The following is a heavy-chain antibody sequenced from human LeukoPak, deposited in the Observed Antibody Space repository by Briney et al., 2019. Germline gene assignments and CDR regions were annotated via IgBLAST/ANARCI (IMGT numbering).Heavy chain of an antibody. D-gene: IGHD3-22*01. CDR3: AAEAVVITTLADAFDI. Sequence: GGSLRLSCAASGFSFSSHWMSWVRQAPGKGLEWVANIKQDGSEKYYVDSVKGRFTISRDNAQNSLYLQMNSLRAEDTAVYYCAAEAVVITTLADAFDIWGQGTMVTVSS. CDR1: GFSFSSHW. CDR2: IKQDGSEK. V-gene: IGHV3-7*01. J-gene: IGHJ3*02.